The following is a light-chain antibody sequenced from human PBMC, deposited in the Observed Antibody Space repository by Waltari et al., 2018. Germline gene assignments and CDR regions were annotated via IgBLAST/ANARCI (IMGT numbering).Light chain of an antibody. CDR1: KRVSHN. V-gene: IGKV3-15*01. J-gene: IGKJ4*01. Sequence: EVALTPTPDTLSVSPGDSFNLSCIASKRVSHNLAWYQQKPGQAPRHLIYGATTRTTGIPARFSVSGSGTEFTLTISSLQSEDFAVDYCQQYNNWPPLTFGGGTKVEIK. CDR2: GAT. CDR3: QQYNNWPPLT.